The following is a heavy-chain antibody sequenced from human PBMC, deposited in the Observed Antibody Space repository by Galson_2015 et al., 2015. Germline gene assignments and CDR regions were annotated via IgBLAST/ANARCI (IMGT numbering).Heavy chain of an antibody. Sequence: SLRLSCAASGFTFSSYDMHWVRQATGKGLEWVSAIGTAGDTYYPGSVKGRFTISRENAKNSLYLQMNSLRAGDTAVYYCAKGRGYNWNEEIFVDWYFDLWGRGTLVTVSS. CDR2: IGTAGDT. J-gene: IGHJ2*01. CDR1: GFTFSSYD. V-gene: IGHV3-13*01. D-gene: IGHD1-1*01. CDR3: AKGRGYNWNEEIFVDWYFDL.